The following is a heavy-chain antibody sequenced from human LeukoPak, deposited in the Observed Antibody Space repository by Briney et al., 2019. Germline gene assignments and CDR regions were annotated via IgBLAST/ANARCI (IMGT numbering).Heavy chain of an antibody. CDR2: INAGNGNT. CDR1: GYTFTSYA. J-gene: IGHJ5*02. D-gene: IGHD6-13*01. V-gene: IGHV1-3*01. CDR3: ARDLGIAAAGTLGGP. Sequence: GASVKVSCKASGYTFTSYAMHWVRQAPGQRLEWMGWINAGNGNTKYSQKFQGRVTITRDTSASTAYMELSSLRSEDTAVYHCARDLGIAAAGTLGGPWGQGTLVTVSS.